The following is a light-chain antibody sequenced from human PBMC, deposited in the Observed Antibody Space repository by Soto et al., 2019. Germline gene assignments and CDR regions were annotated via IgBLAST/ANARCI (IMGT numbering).Light chain of an antibody. Sequence: QSVLTQPPSVSAAPGQTVTISCSGGSSNIGRNYVSWYQQLPRTAPKLLISDNNRRPSGTPDRFSGSKSGTSVTLGITGLQTGDEADYYCVAWDTSLRAVIFGGGTKLTVL. J-gene: IGLJ2*01. CDR3: VAWDTSLRAVI. V-gene: IGLV1-51*01. CDR1: SSNIGRNY. CDR2: DNN.